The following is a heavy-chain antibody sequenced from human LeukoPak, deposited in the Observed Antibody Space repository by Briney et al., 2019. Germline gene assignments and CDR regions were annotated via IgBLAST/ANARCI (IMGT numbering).Heavy chain of an antibody. Sequence: PSETLSLTCTVSGGSISSYYWSWIRQPPGKGLEWVGYIYYSGSTNYNTSLKSRVTISVDTSKNQFSLKLSSVTAADTAVYYCAGSLRFLELPIDYWGQGTLVTVSS. J-gene: IGHJ4*02. CDR2: IYYSGST. CDR3: AGSLRFLELPIDY. CDR1: GGSISSYY. V-gene: IGHV4-59*08. D-gene: IGHD3-3*01.